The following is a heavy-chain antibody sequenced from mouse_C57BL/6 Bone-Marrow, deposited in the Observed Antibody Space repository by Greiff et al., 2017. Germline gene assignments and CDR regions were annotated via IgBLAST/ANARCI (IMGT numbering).Heavy chain of an antibody. CDR2: IYPGSGST. CDR3: ARGSDFITTVVATPDY. J-gene: IGHJ2*01. D-gene: IGHD1-1*01. Sequence: QVQLQQPGAELVKPGASVKMSCKASGYTFTSYWITWVKQRPGQGLEWIGDIYPGSGSTNYNEKFKSKATLTVDTSSSTAYMQLSSLTSEDSAVYYCARGSDFITTVVATPDYWGQGTTLTGSS. CDR1: GYTFTSYW. V-gene: IGHV1-55*01.